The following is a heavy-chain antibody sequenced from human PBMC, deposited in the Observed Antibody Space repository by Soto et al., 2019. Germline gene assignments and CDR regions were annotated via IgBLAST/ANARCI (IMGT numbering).Heavy chain of an antibody. CDR2: ISQSGNT. J-gene: IGHJ4*02. CDR3: ARARKVRGSLQTRPVF. D-gene: IGHD6-25*01. CDR1: SGSFSGYY. Sequence: SETLSLTCSIYSGSFSGYYWSWIRQPPGKGLEWIGEISQSGNTNYSPSLKSRVSISIDTSKKQFSLNLASVSAADTAVYYCARARKVRGSLQTRPVFGGQGTLVTVSS. V-gene: IGHV4-34*01.